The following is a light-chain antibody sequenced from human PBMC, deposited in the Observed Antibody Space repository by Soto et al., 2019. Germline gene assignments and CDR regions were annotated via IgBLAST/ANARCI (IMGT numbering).Light chain of an antibody. CDR2: DNN. CDR1: SSNIGSNF. V-gene: IGLV1-51*01. CDR3: GTWNSALRARV. Sequence: QSVLTQPPSVSAAPGQRVTISCSGSSSNIGSNFVSWYKQSPGTAPTLLIYDNNKRPSGTPDRFTGSKSGTSATLGITGLQPGDEAVYYCGTWNSALRARVFGGGTKVTVL. J-gene: IGLJ3*02.